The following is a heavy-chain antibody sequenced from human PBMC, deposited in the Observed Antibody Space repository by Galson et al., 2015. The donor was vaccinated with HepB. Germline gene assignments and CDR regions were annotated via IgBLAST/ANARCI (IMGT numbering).Heavy chain of an antibody. CDR2: ISGSGGST. Sequence: SLRLSCAASGFTFSSYAMSWVRQAPGKGLEWVPGISGSGGSTYYADPVKGRFTISRDNSKNTLYLQTNSLRAEDTAVYYCAKEGGIVGTAAFDYWGQGTLVTVSS. V-gene: IGHV3-23*01. CDR3: AKEGGIVGTAAFDY. J-gene: IGHJ4*02. D-gene: IGHD1-26*01. CDR1: GFTFSSYA.